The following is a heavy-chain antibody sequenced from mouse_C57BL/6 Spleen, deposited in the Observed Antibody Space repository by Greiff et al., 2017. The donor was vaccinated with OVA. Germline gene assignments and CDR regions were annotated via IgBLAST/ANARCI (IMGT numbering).Heavy chain of an antibody. J-gene: IGHJ1*03. CDR3: ARSGYYSNWYFDV. D-gene: IGHD2-5*01. Sequence: VQLQESGPELVKPGASVKISCKASGYAFSSSWMNWVKQRPGKGLEWIGRIYPGDGDTNYNGKFKGKATLTADKSSSTAYMQLSSLTSEDSAVYFCARSGYYSNWYFDVWGTGTTVTVSS. V-gene: IGHV1-82*01. CDR2: IYPGDGDT. CDR1: GYAFSSSW.